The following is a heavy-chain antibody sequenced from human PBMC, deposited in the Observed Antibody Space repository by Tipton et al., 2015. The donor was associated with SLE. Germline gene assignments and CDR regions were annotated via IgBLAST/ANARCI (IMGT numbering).Heavy chain of an antibody. V-gene: IGHV3-49*04. CDR3: ARSLWEQREPSDF. D-gene: IGHD1-1*01. Sequence: SLRLSCRGSGFTFGDYTMEWVRQAPGKGLECVGFIRSKVYGGTPEYAASVKGRFTISRDDSKSVAFLDMNSLVTEDTAVYYCARSLWEQREPSDFWGRGTQVTVSP. J-gene: IGHJ4*02. CDR2: IRSKVYGGTP. CDR1: GFTFGDYT.